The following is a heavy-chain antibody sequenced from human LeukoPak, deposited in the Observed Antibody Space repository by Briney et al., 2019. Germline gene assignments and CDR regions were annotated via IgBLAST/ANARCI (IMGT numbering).Heavy chain of an antibody. CDR1: GFTFSSYG. CDR2: ISYDGSNK. CDR3: AALGILSAFDK. V-gene: IGHV3-30*03. D-gene: IGHD2-21*01. Sequence: PGGSLRLSCAASGFTFSSYGMHWVRQAPGKGLEWVAVISYDGSNKYYADSVKGRFTISRDNSKNTLYLQMNSLRAEDTAVYYCAALGILSAFDKWGQGTMVTVSS. J-gene: IGHJ3*02.